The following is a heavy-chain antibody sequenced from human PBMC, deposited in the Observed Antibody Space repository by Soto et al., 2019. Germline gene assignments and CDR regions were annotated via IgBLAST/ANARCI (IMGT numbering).Heavy chain of an antibody. D-gene: IGHD6-13*01. CDR1: GFSLSTSGVG. CDR3: AHLSSWCVRIDY. J-gene: IGHJ4*02. CDR2: IYWDDDK. V-gene: IGHV2-5*02. Sequence: QITLKESGPTLVKPTQTLTLPCTFSGFSLSTSGVGVGWIRQPPGKALEWLALIYWDDDKRYSPSLKSRLTITKDTSKNQVVLTMTNMDPVDTATYYCAHLSSWCVRIDYWGQGTLVTVSS.